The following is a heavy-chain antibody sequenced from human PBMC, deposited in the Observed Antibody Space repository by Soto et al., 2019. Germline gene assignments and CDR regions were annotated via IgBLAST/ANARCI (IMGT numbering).Heavy chain of an antibody. CDR2: IYYSGST. CDR3: ARGRSNLHYFDY. D-gene: IGHD4-4*01. CDR1: GGSISSGDYY. Sequence: TSETLSLTCTVSGGSISSGDYYWSWIRQPPGKGLEWIGYIYYSGSTYYNPSLKSRVTISVDTSKNQFSLKLSSVTAADTAVYYCARGRSNLHYFDYWGQGTLVTVSS. J-gene: IGHJ4*02. V-gene: IGHV4-30-4*01.